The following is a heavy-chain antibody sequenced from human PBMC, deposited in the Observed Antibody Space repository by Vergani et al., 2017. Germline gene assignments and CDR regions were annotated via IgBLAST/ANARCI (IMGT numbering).Heavy chain of an antibody. V-gene: IGHV3-23*01. CDR2: ISGSGGSP. CDR3: AKDGGSGITMVRGVPRYYYYGMDV. Sequence: EVQLLESGGGLVQPGGSLRLSCAASGFTFSSYAMSWVRQAPGKGLEWVSAISGSGGSPYYADSVKGRFTISRDNSKNTLYLQMNSLRAEDTAVYYCAKDGGSGITMVRGVPRYYYYGMDVWGQGTTVTVSS. D-gene: IGHD3-10*01. CDR1: GFTFSSYA. J-gene: IGHJ6*02.